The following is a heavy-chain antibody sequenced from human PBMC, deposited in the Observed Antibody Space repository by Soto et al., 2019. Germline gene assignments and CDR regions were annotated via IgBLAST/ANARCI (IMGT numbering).Heavy chain of an antibody. CDR2: ISVGATRT. CDR3: AKAGGYMYDAFDI. Sequence: GGSLRLSCAASGFTFSSYTMTWVRQAPGKGPEWVSGISVGATRTYYADSVKGRFSISRDDSKNTLSLQMNSLRGDDTAVYYCAKAGGYMYDAFDIWGQGTMVTVSS. J-gene: IGHJ3*02. D-gene: IGHD3-10*01. CDR1: GFTFSSYT. V-gene: IGHV3-23*01.